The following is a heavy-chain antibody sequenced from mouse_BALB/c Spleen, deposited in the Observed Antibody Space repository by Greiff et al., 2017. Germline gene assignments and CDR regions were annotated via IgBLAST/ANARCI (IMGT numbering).Heavy chain of an antibody. D-gene: IGHD2-4*01. CDR2: IWAGGST. V-gene: IGHV2-9*02. CDR1: GFSLTSYG. Sequence: VQLQQSGPGLVAPSQSLSITCTVSGFSLTSYGVHWVRQPPGKGLEWLGVIWAGGSTNYNSALMSRLSISKDNSKSQVFLKMNSLQTDDTAMYYCAREIFDYLYAMDYWGQGTSVTVSS. J-gene: IGHJ4*01. CDR3: AREIFDYLYAMDY.